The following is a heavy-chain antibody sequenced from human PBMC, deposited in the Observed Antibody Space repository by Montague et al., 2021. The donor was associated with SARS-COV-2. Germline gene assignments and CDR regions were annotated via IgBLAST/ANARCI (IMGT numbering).Heavy chain of an antibody. Sequence: SLRLSCAASGFTFSSYAMHWVRQAPGKGLEWVAVISYDGSNKYYADSVKGRFTISRDSSKNTLYLQMNSLRAEDTAVYYCARDFDDYGDWGAQTFDYWGQGTLVTVSS. D-gene: IGHD4-17*01. CDR2: ISYDGSNK. J-gene: IGHJ4*02. CDR3: ARDFDDYGDWGAQTFDY. V-gene: IGHV3-30*04. CDR1: GFTFSSYA.